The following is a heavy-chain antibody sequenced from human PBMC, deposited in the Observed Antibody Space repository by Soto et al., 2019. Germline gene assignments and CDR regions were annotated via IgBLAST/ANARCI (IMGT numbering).Heavy chain of an antibody. Sequence: QVQLQESGPGLVKPSETLSLTCTVSGGSINSYYWSWIRQPPGKGLEWIGQIYYTGSTNYNPSLKGPVTISVDRSKNQFSLRLSSVPAADTAVYYCAIAKTTLYNWFDPWGQGTLVTVSS. V-gene: IGHV4-59*08. J-gene: IGHJ5*02. D-gene: IGHD1-7*01. CDR1: GGSINSYY. CDR3: AIAKTTLYNWFDP. CDR2: IYYTGST.